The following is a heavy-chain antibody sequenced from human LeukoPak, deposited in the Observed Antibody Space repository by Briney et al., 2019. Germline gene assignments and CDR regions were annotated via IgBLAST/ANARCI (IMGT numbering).Heavy chain of an antibody. V-gene: IGHV3-23*01. CDR2: ISASGGST. J-gene: IGHJ4*02. D-gene: IGHD3-3*01. CDR1: GFTFSDYY. CDR3: ANSYDFWSALDY. Sequence: PGGSLRLSCAASGFTFSDYYMSWIRQAPGKGLEWVSSISASGGSTYYADSVKGRFTISRDISKNTLYLQMNSLRAEDTAIYYCANSYDFWSALDYWGQGTLVTVSS.